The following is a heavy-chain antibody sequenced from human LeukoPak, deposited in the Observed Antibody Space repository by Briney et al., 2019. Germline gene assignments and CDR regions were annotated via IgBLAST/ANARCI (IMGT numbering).Heavy chain of an antibody. D-gene: IGHD2-21*02. CDR1: GFTFITND. Sequence: GGSLRLSCAASGFTFITNDMTWVRQAPGKGLEWVSVLYSDGNTKYADSVQGRFTISRDNSKNTLYLEMNSLSPDDTAVYYCARGVEPLTANTLAYWGQGTLVTVSS. V-gene: IGHV3-53*01. CDR2: LYSDGNT. CDR3: ARGVEPLTANTLAY. J-gene: IGHJ4*02.